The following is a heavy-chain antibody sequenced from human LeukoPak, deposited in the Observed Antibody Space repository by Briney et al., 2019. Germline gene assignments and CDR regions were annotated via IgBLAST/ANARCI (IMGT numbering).Heavy chain of an antibody. V-gene: IGHV1-18*01. Sequence: ASVKVSCTASGYTFTSYGISWVRQAPGQGLEWMGWISAYNGNTNYAQKLQGRVTMTTDTSTSTAYMELRSLRSDDTAVYYCARVASTTMIVVVTIDYWGQGTLVTVSS. J-gene: IGHJ4*02. CDR1: GYTFTSYG. CDR2: ISAYNGNT. CDR3: ARVASTTMIVVVTIDY. D-gene: IGHD3-22*01.